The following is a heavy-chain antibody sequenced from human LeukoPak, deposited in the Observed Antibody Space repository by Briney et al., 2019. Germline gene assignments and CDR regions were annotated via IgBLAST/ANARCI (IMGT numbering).Heavy chain of an antibody. CDR1: GVSISSND. CDR2: IYTRGST. J-gene: IGHJ1*01. V-gene: IGHV4-4*09. Sequence: SETLSLTCTVSGVSISSNDWNWIRQPPGKGLEWVGYIYTRGSTNYNVSLKSRVTISVDTSKNQFSLKLSSVTAADTAVYYCASGPRDFQHSGRGTLVTVSS. CDR3: ASGPRDFQH.